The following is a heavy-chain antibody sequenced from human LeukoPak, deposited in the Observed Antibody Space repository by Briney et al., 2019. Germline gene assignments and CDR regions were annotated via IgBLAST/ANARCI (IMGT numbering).Heavy chain of an antibody. CDR2: IYPRDSDT. J-gene: IGHJ3*01. V-gene: IGHV5-51*01. Sequence: GESLKISCQGSGYSFTTYWIGWVRQMPGKGLEWMGIIYPRDSDTRYSPSFQGQVTISVDKSFSTAYLQWFSLKASDTAMYYGVRKVGPTVRGAFDVWGQGTMVTVSS. CDR3: VRKVGPTVRGAFDV. D-gene: IGHD1-26*01. CDR1: GYSFTTYW.